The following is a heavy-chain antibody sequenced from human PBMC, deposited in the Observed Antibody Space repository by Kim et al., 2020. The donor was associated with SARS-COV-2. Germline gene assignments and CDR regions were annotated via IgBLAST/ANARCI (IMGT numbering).Heavy chain of an antibody. D-gene: IGHD3-3*01. Sequence: GGSLRLSCAASGFTFSSYAMSWVRQAPGKGLEWVSAISGSGGSTYYADSVKGRFTISRDNSKNTLYLQMNSLRAEDTAVYYCAKDRTIFGVVITCFDYWGQGTLVSFSS. CDR2: ISGSGGST. CDR1: GFTFSSYA. J-gene: IGHJ4*02. V-gene: IGHV3-23*01. CDR3: AKDRTIFGVVITCFDY.